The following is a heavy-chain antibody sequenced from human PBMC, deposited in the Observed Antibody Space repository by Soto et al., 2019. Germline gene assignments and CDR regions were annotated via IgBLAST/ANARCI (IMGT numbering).Heavy chain of an antibody. CDR2: ISAYNGNT. J-gene: IGHJ5*02. CDR3: ARDHRVTIFGVVTSNWFDP. Sequence: GASVKVSCKASGYTFTSYSISWLRQAPGQGLEWMGWISAYNGNTNYAQKLQGRVTMTTDTSTSTAYMELRSLRSDDTAVYYCARDHRVTIFGVVTSNWFDPWGQGTLVTVSS. V-gene: IGHV1-18*01. D-gene: IGHD3-3*01. CDR1: GYTFTSYS.